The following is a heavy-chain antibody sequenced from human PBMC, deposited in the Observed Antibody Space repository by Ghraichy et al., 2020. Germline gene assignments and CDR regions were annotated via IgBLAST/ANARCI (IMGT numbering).Heavy chain of an antibody. CDR3: ARGIGDFDWLLHNWFDP. CDR1: GGSISSSSYY. V-gene: IGHV4-39*01. Sequence: SETLSLTCTVSGGSISSSSYYWGWIRQPPGKGLEWIGSIYYSGSTYYNPSLKSRVTISVDTSKNQFSLKLSSVTAADTAVYYCARGIGDFDWLLHNWFDPWGQGTLVTVSS. J-gene: IGHJ5*02. CDR2: IYYSGST. D-gene: IGHD3-9*01.